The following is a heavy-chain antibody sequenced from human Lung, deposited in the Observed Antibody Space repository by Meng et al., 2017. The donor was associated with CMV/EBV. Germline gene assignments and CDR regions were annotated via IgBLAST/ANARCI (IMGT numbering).Heavy chain of an antibody. D-gene: IGHD2-8*01. CDR2: IAHDGSAK. CDR1: GFTFSSSA. V-gene: IGHV3-30*02. Sequence: LLLVGVGGGVVRPGGSLRLSCAASGFTFSSSAMHWVRQPPGKGLEWVSFIAHDGSAKTYTDSVKGRFTISRDDSENTVYLEMNSLRVEDTAVYYCAKDLYYSFDYWGQGTLVTVSS. CDR3: AKDLYYSFDY. J-gene: IGHJ4*02.